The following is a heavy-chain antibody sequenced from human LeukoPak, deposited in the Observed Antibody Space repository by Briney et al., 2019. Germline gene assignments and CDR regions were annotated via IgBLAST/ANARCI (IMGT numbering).Heavy chain of an antibody. D-gene: IGHD2-15*01. J-gene: IGHJ4*02. CDR2: IYSGGST. CDR1: GCNVSNNY. Sequence: GGSLRLSCAASGCNVSNNYMSWVRQAPGKGLEWVSIIYSGGSTYYTDSVKGRFTISRDNSKNTVYLQMNSLRAEGTAVYYCARDKEYCSDGSCSSALLFDYWGQGTLVTVSS. CDR3: ARDKEYCSDGSCSSALLFDY. V-gene: IGHV3-66*01.